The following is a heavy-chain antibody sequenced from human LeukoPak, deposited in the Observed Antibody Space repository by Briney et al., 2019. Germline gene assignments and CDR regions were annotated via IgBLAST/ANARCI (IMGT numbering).Heavy chain of an antibody. D-gene: IGHD3-22*01. CDR3: ARQDSSGYVSPMFDY. J-gene: IGHJ4*02. V-gene: IGHV4-4*09. Sequence: SETLSLTCTVSGGSISSYYWSWIRQPPGKGLEWVGYIYTSGRINYNPSLKSRVTISVDTSTNQFSLKLSSVTAADTAVYYCARQDSSGYVSPMFDYWGQGTLVTVSS. CDR1: GGSISSYY. CDR2: IYTSGRI.